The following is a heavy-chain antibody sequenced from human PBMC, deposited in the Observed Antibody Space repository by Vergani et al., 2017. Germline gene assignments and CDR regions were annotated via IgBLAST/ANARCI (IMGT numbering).Heavy chain of an antibody. D-gene: IGHD2-2*01. CDR3: ARGSKDIVIRPAARIDY. V-gene: IGHV1-2*02. CDR1: GYNFTDFY. Sequence: QVQLVQSGAEVKKPGASVKVSCKTSGYNFTDFYVHWVRQAPGQGLEWLGWINPNSGGTNYAETFQGRVTMTRDTSISTAYVERSRLRSDDTAVYYCARGSKDIVIRPAARIDYWGQGTLVTVSS. CDR2: INPNSGGT. J-gene: IGHJ4*02.